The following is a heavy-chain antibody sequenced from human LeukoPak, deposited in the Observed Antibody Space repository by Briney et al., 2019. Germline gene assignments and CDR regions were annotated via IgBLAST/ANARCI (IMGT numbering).Heavy chain of an antibody. V-gene: IGHV3-23*01. CDR2: IGNTGHPT. CDR3: AIDVNWDY. Sequence: GGSLRLSCAASGFTFSSYSMNWVRQAPGKGLEWVSAIGNTGHPTYYADSVKGRFTISRDNSMDTLYLQMNTLRAEDTAMYYCAIDVNWDYWGQGTLVTVSS. CDR1: GFTFSSYS. J-gene: IGHJ4*02. D-gene: IGHD1-1*01.